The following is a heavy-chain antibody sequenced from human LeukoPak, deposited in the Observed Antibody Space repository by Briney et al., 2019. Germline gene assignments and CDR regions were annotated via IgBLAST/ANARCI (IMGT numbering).Heavy chain of an antibody. V-gene: IGHV4-39*01. J-gene: IGHJ4*02. D-gene: IGHD3-3*01. CDR3: ARPAGDFWSGYYPYYFDY. CDR1: GGSISSSIYY. CDR2: IYYSGST. Sequence: PSETLSLACTVSGGSISSSIYYWGWIRQPPGKGLEWIGSIYYSGSTYYNPSLKSRVTISVDTSKNQFSLKLSSVTAADTAVYYCARPAGDFWSGYYPYYFDYWGQGTLVTVSS.